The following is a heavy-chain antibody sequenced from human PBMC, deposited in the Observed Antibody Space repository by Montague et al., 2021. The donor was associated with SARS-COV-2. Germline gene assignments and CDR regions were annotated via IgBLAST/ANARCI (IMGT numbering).Heavy chain of an antibody. CDR1: GGSISDSNYL. V-gene: IGHV4-39*07. CDR2: IHYSGT. J-gene: IGHJ4*02. D-gene: IGHD6-13*01. Sequence: SETLSLTCTVSGGSISDSNYLWGWIRQPPGKGLEWIGDIHYSGTYYNPSLRGRVTMSRDLSENQFSLRLRSVTAAGTALYYCARSLISASGTGSNFDSWGQGTLVAVSS. CDR3: ARSLISASGTGSNFDS.